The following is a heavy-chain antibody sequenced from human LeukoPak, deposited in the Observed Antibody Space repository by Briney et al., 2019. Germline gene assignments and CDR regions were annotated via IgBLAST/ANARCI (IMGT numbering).Heavy chain of an antibody. CDR1: GASFSSYA. J-gene: IGHJ6*03. Sequence: SVKASCKASGASFSSYAISWVRQAPGQGLEWMGRIIPIFGTPNYAQRFQGRVTITADIVSSTAYMEVNNLTSEDTAVYFCAKQGALRQDYYMDVWGNGTTVTVSS. V-gene: IGHV1-69*06. CDR2: IIPIFGTP. CDR3: AKQGALRQDYYMDV.